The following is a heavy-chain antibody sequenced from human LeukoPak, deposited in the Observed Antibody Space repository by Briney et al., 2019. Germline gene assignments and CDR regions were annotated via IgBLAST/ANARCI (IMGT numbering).Heavy chain of an antibody. CDR1: GFTFSTYG. V-gene: IGHV3-30*02. CDR2: IRYDGTNE. J-gene: IGHJ4*02. CDR3: AKDRATAMKTFDY. Sequence: PGGSLRLSCAASGFTFSTYGMHWGRQAPGKGLGWVAFIRYDGTNEYYADSVKGRFTISRDNSKKTLYLQMNRLRAEDTVVYYCAKDRATAMKTFDYWGQGALVTVSS.